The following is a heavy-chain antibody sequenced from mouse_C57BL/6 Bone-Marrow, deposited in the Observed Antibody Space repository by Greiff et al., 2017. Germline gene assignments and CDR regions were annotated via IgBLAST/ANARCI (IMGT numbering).Heavy chain of an antibody. D-gene: IGHD2-5*01. V-gene: IGHV5-4*03. Sequence: EVKLVESGGGLVKPGGSLKLSCAASGFTFSSYAMSWVRQTPEKRLEWVATISDGGSYTYYPDNVKGRFTLPRDNAKNNLYLQMSHLKSEDTAMYYCARDSNRDAMDYWGQGTSVTVSS. CDR2: ISDGGSYT. J-gene: IGHJ4*01. CDR3: ARDSNRDAMDY. CDR1: GFTFSSYA.